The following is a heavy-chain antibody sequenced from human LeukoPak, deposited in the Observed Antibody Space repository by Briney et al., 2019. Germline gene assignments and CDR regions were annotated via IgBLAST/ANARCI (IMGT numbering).Heavy chain of an antibody. Sequence: PGGSLRLSCAASGFTFSTYSMNWVRQAPGKGLVWVSHINFDGSTTTYADSVRGRFTISRDNAKNTLYLQMNSLRAEDTAVYYCARADIFDYWGQGTLVTVSS. V-gene: IGHV3-74*01. CDR1: GFTFSTYS. CDR3: ARADIFDY. CDR2: INFDGSTT. J-gene: IGHJ4*02. D-gene: IGHD2-15*01.